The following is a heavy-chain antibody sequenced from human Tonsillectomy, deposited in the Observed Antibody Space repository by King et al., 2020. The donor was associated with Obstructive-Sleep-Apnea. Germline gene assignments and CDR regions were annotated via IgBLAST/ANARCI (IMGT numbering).Heavy chain of an antibody. J-gene: IGHJ4*02. V-gene: IGHV1-18*01. CDR1: GYTFTTYA. Sequence: HVQLVQSGAEVKKPGASVKVSCKASGYTFTTYAITWVRQAPGQGLEWMGWISAYNGNTNYAQKLQGRVTMTTDTSTSTAYMELRSLRSDDTAMYYCARSSGTSSGYYHDYWGQGTLVTVSS. CDR3: ARSSGTSSGYYHDY. D-gene: IGHD3-22*01. CDR2: ISAYNGNT.